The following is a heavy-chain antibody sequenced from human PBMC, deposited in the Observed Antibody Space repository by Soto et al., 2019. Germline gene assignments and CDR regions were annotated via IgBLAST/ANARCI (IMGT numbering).Heavy chain of an antibody. J-gene: IGHJ4*02. D-gene: IGHD3-3*01. CDR2: IWYDGSNK. CDR3: ARVDYHFWSGLIDY. Sequence: QVQLVESGGGVVQPGRSLRLSCAASGFTFSSYGMHWVRQAPGKGLEWVGVIWYDGSNKYYADSVKGRFTISRDNSKNTLYLQMNSLRAEDTAVYYCARVDYHFWSGLIDYWGQGTLVTVSS. CDR1: GFTFSSYG. V-gene: IGHV3-33*01.